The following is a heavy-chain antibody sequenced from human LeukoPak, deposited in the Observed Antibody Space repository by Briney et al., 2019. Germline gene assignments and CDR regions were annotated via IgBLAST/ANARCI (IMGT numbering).Heavy chain of an antibody. V-gene: IGHV3-7*01. CDR2: IKEDGSEK. D-gene: IGHD6-13*01. Sequence: GGSLSLSCAASRFTFSNYWMSWVRQAPGKGLEWVANIKEDGSEKYYVDSVKGRFTISRDNARNSLYLQMNSLRAEDTAVYYCAGGRQLGYWGQGTLVTVSS. J-gene: IGHJ4*02. CDR3: AGGRQLGY. CDR1: RFTFSNYW.